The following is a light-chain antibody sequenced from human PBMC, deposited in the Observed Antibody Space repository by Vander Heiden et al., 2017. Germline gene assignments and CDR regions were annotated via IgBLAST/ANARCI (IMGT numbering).Light chain of an antibody. CDR3: MSYTRSSTLV. CDR2: EVS. V-gene: IGLV2-14*01. J-gene: IGLJ3*02. CDR1: ISDVGGSNY. Sequence: QSALTQPASVSGSPGQSITLSCTGTISDVGGSNYVSWYQQHPGKVPKLMIYEVSKRPSGVSNRFAGSKSGNAASLTIAGHQAEDEADYYCMSYTRSSTLVFGGGTKLTVL.